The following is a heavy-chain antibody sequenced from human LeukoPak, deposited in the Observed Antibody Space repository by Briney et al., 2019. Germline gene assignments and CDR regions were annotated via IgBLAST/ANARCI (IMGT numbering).Heavy chain of an antibody. J-gene: IGHJ4*02. CDR1: GYSFTSYW. V-gene: IGHV5-51*01. D-gene: IGHD3-16*02. Sequence: GESLKNSCKGSGYSFTSYWIGWVRQMPGKGLEWMGIIYPGDSDTRYSPSFQGQVTISADKSISTAYLQWSSLKASDTAMYYCARQHYDYVWGSYRYLDYWGQGTLVTVSS. CDR3: ARQHYDYVWGSYRYLDY. CDR2: IYPGDSDT.